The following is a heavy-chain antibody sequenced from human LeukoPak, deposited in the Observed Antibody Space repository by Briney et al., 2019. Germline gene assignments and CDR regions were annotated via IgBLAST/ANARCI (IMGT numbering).Heavy chain of an antibody. V-gene: IGHV4-30-4*08. CDR1: GGSISTGEYY. J-gene: IGHJ6*03. D-gene: IGHD2-2*02. CDR2: IYYSGNT. Sequence: SQTLSLTCTVSGGSISTGEYYWSWIRQPPGKGLEWIGYIYYSGNTYYNPSLKSRVTISVDTSKNQFSLELSSVTAADTAVFYCARVIIADPAAIRDYFYYYMDVWGKGTTVTVSS. CDR3: ARVIIADPAAIRDYFYYYMDV.